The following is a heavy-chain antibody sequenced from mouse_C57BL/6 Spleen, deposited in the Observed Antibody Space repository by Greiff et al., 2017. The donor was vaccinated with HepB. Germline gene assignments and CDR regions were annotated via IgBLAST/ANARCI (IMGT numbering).Heavy chain of an antibody. CDR1: GYSITSGYY. CDR2: ISYDGSN. Sequence: DVKLVESGPGLVKPSQSLSLTCSVTGYSITSGYYWNWIRQFPGNKLEWMGYISYDGSNNYNPSLKNRISITRDTSKNQFFLKLNSVTTEDTATYYCAREGYGSRGYFDVWGTGTTVTVSS. V-gene: IGHV3-6*01. CDR3: AREGYGSRGYFDV. J-gene: IGHJ1*03. D-gene: IGHD1-1*01.